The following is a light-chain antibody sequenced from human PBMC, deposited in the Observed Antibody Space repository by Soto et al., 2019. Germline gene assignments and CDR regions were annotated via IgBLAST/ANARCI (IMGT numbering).Light chain of an antibody. J-gene: IGLJ2*01. Sequence: QSVLTQPPSASGTPGQRVTISCSGSSSNIGSNYVYWYQQLPGTAPKLLIYRNNQRPSGVPDRFSGSKSGTSASLAISGLLSEDEADYYCAACDSSLSGVVFSGGTKVTVL. CDR3: AACDSSLSGVV. CDR1: SSNIGSNY. CDR2: RNN. V-gene: IGLV1-47*01.